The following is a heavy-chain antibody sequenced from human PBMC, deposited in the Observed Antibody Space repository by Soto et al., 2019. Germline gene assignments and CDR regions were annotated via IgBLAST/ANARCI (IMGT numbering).Heavy chain of an antibody. CDR1: GYTFSTYA. D-gene: IGHD1-1*01. Sequence: QVQVVQYGAEVKKPGGSLKVSCKASGYTFSTYAIHWVRQAPGQSLEWMGWLNGGTGQTRYSQRFQDRVTITRDTSASTAYMEVSSLRPEDTAVYYCARGKGMEENYYYYGMDIWGQGTTVTVSS. CDR2: LNGGTGQT. J-gene: IGHJ6*02. V-gene: IGHV1-3*01. CDR3: ARGKGMEENYYYYGMDI.